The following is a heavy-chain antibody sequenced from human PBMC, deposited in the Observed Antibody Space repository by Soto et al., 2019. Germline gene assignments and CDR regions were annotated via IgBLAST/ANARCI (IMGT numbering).Heavy chain of an antibody. Sequence: VQLVESGGGVVQPGRSLTLSCVASGFTLSNYGMHWVRQAPGKGLEWVAVIWYDGTSTYSADSVKGRFSISRDNSKNTLSLQISSLRAEDTAVYYCARNVGSSGSSRWFDTWGQGTLVTVSS. CDR2: IWYDGTST. D-gene: IGHD3-10*01. V-gene: IGHV3-33*01. CDR3: ARNVGSSGSSRWFDT. J-gene: IGHJ5*02. CDR1: GFTLSNYG.